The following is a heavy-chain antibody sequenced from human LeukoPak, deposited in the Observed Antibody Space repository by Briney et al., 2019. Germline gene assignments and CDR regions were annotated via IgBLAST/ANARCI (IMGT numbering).Heavy chain of an antibody. CDR3: AKGDYYDSSGYYVY. V-gene: IGHV3-23*01. J-gene: IGHJ4*02. CDR1: GFTFSNYA. D-gene: IGHD3-22*01. CDR2: ISGSGGST. Sequence: PGGSLRLSCAGSGFTFSNYAMAWVRQAPGKGLQWVSDISGSGGSTYYADSVKGRFTISRDNSKNTVYLQMNSLRAEDTAVYYCAKGDYYDSSGYYVYWGQGTLVTVSS.